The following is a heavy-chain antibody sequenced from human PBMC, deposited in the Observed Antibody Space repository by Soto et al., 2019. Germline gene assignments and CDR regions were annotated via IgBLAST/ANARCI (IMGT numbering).Heavy chain of an antibody. CDR2: IIPIFGTA. D-gene: IGHD5-18*01. J-gene: IGHJ6*02. CDR3: ARASRIQLWLKGGYYYYGMDV. CDR1: GGTFSSYA. V-gene: IGHV1-69*13. Sequence: SVKVSCKASGGTFSSYAISGVRQAPGQGLEWMGGIIPIFGTANYAQKFQGRVTITADESTSTAYMELSSLRSEDTAVYYCARASRIQLWLKGGYYYYGMDVWGQGTTVTVSS.